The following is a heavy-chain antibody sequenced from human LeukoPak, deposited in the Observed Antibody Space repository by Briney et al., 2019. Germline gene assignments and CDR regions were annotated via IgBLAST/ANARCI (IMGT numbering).Heavy chain of an antibody. J-gene: IGHJ6*03. V-gene: IGHV3-66*01. CDR3: ARFNVYYYYMDV. Sequence: GGSLRLSCAASGFTVSSNYMSWVRQAPGKGLEWVSVIYSGGSTYYADSVKGRFTISRDNSKNTLYLQMNSLRAEDTAVYYCARFNVYYYYMDVWGKGTTVTISS. D-gene: IGHD2-8*01. CDR1: GFTVSSNY. CDR2: IYSGGST.